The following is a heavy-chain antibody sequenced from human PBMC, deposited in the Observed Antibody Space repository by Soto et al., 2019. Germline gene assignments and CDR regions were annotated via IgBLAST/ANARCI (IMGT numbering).Heavy chain of an antibody. Sequence: QLQLQESGPGLVKPSETLSLTCTVSGGSISSSSYYWGWIRQPPGKGLEWIGSIYYSGSTYYNPSLKSRVTISVDTPKNRFPLKLGSVAAADAAVYYCARRERDFWSGLGRSVWFGPWGQGTLVPLSS. V-gene: IGHV4-39*01. D-gene: IGHD3-3*01. CDR3: ARRERDFWSGLGRSVWFGP. CDR1: GGSISSSSYY. CDR2: IYYSGST. J-gene: IGHJ5*02.